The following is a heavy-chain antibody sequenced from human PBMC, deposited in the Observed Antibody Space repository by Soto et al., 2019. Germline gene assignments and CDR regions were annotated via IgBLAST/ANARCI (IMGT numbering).Heavy chain of an antibody. Sequence: EVYLVESGGGLVKPGGSLKLSCTIPGFPFTNAWMNWVRQAPGKGLEWVGRIKSTTDGGTTDYAAPVKGRFTISRDVSKKRPYLQVNSLKTDDTAVYFSTPDYNTPLFEWLSSYYYYYGMDVWGQGTTVTVYS. V-gene: IGHV3-15*01. CDR3: TPDYNTPLFEWLSSYYYYYGMDV. CDR1: GFPFTNAW. J-gene: IGHJ6*02. D-gene: IGHD3-3*01. CDR2: IKSTTDGGTT.